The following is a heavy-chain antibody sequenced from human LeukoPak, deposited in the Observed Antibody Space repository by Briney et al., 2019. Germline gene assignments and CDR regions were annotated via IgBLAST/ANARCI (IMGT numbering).Heavy chain of an antibody. V-gene: IGHV5-51*01. CDR1: GYSFTNYW. J-gene: IGHJ4*02. Sequence: GESLKISCMGSGYSFTNYWIAWVRQMPGKGLEWMGIIQPGESDTRYSPSFQGQVTISADKSISTAYLQWTSLKASDTAMYFCARNRRINDIDFDNWGQGTLVTVSS. D-gene: IGHD2-15*01. CDR3: ARNRRINDIDFDN. CDR2: IQPGESDT.